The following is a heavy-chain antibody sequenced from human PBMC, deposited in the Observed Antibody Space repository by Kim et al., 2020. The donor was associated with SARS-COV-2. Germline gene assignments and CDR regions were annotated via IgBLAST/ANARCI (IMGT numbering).Heavy chain of an antibody. J-gene: IGHJ6*02. D-gene: IGHD3-10*01. CDR3: AGGSRYYYGSGSSFRTIYGMVV. CDR2: ISSSSSYI. Sequence: GGSLRLSCAASGFTFSSYSMNWVRQAPGKGLEWVSSISSSSSYIYYADSVKGRFTISRDNAKNSLYLQMNSLRAEVTAVYYCAGGSRYYYGSGSSFRTIYGMVVWGQGTTVTVSS. V-gene: IGHV3-21*01. CDR1: GFTFSSYS.